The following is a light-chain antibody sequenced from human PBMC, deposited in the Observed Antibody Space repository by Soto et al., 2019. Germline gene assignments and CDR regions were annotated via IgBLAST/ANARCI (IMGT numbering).Light chain of an antibody. V-gene: IGKV1-5*01. CDR3: QQYGT. J-gene: IGKJ1*01. CDR2: DAY. CDR1: QSISSW. Sequence: DIQMAQSPATLSASLGDRVIITCRASQSISSWLAWYQQKPGKAPKLLIYDAYSLESGVPSRFSGRRSGTEFTLTISSLQHDDFATYYCQQYGTFGHGTKVDI.